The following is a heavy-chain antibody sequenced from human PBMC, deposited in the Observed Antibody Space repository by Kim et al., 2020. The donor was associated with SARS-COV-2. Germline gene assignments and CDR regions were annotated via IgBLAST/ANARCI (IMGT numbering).Heavy chain of an antibody. CDR3: ARDEDGSGWYRGILEGGRWFDP. J-gene: IGHJ5*02. CDR2: IYYSGST. D-gene: IGHD6-19*01. V-gene: IGHV4-39*07. CDR1: GGSISSSSYY. Sequence: SETLSLTCTVSGGSISSSSYYWGWIRQPPGKGLEWIGSIYYSGSTYYNPSLKSRVTISVDTSKNQFSLKLSSVTAADTAVYYCARDEDGSGWYRGILEGGRWFDPWGQGTLVTVSS.